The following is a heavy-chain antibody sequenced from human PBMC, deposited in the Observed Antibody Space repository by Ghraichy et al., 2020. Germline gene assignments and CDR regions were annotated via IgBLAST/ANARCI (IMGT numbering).Heavy chain of an antibody. CDR2: IYYSGST. CDR1: GGSISSNY. Sequence: SETLSLTCTVSGGSISSNYWSWIRQPPGKGLEWIGYIYYSGSTNYNPSLKSRVTISVDTSKKYFSLKLSSVTAADTAVYYCARGGGSSSVSDWYFDLWGRGTLVTVSS. D-gene: IGHD6-6*01. CDR3: ARGGGSSSVSDWYFDL. J-gene: IGHJ2*01. V-gene: IGHV4-59*01.